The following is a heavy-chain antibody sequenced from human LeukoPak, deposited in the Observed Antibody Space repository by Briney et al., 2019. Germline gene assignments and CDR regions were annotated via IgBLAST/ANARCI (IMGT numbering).Heavy chain of an antibody. V-gene: IGHV3-23*01. D-gene: IGHD3-10*01. CDR3: AKDGLPTSYGSASLTY. CDR2: ISGSGGST. Sequence: GGSLRLSCAASGFTFSSYAMSWVRQAPGKGLEWVSAISGSGGSTYYADSVKGRFTISRDNSKNTLYLQMNSLRAEDTAVYYCAKDGLPTSYGSASLTYWGQGTLVTVSS. CDR1: GFTFSSYA. J-gene: IGHJ4*02.